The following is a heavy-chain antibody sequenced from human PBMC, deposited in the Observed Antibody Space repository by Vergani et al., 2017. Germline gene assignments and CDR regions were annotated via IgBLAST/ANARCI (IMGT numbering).Heavy chain of an antibody. D-gene: IGHD3-22*01. CDR3: AADHTYYDNSGYPRGNWYFDL. V-gene: IGHV1-58*02. Sequence: QMQLVQSGPEVKKPGTSVKVSCKASGFTFTSSAMQWVRQPRGQRLEWIVWIVVGSGNTNYAQKFQERVTITRDMSTSTAYMELSSLRSEDTAVYYCAADHTYYDNSGYPRGNWYFDLWGRGTLVTVSS. CDR2: IVVGSGNT. J-gene: IGHJ2*01. CDR1: GFTFTSSA.